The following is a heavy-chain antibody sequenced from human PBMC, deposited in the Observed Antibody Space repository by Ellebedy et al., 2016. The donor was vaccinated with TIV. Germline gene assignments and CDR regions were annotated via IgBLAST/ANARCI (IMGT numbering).Heavy chain of an antibody. V-gene: IGHV1-69*13. Sequence: SVKVSCXASGGTFSSYAISWVRQAPGQGLEWMGGIIPIFGTANYAQKFQGRVTITADESTSTAYMELSSLRSEDTAVYYCATESRVRGNWYFDLWGRGTLVTVSS. CDR1: GGTFSSYA. CDR3: ATESRVRGNWYFDL. CDR2: IIPIFGTA. D-gene: IGHD3-10*01. J-gene: IGHJ2*01.